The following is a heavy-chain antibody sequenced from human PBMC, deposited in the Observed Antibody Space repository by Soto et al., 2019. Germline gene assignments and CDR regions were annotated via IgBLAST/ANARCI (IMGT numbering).Heavy chain of an antibody. CDR1: GFIFKNYA. CDR3: TKSSGGSSSVGMDY. V-gene: IGHV3-30*04. Sequence: QVQLVESGGGVVQPGRSLRLSCAGSGFIFKNYALNWVRQAPGKGLEWVASITRDGYNKYYADPVKGRFTISRDNSRDTLSLQMTALTIEDSSVYYCTKSSGGSSSVGMDYWGQGTRVTVSS. D-gene: IGHD6-6*01. J-gene: IGHJ4*02. CDR2: ITRDGYNK.